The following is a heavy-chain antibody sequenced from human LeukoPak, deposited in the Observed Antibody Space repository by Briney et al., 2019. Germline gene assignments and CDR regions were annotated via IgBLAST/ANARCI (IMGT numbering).Heavy chain of an antibody. V-gene: IGHV3-7*01. D-gene: IGHD7-27*01. Sequence: GGSLRLSCAASGFSFNNYWMHWVRQAPGKGLEWVANIKQDGSDKYYVDSVKGRFTISRDNSKNTLYLQMNSLRAEDTAVYYCARGDWGMYYFDYWGQGTLVTVSS. CDR3: ARGDWGMYYFDY. CDR2: IKQDGSDK. CDR1: GFSFNNYW. J-gene: IGHJ4*02.